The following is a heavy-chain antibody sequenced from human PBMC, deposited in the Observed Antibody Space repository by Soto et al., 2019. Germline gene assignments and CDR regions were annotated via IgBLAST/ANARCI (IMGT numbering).Heavy chain of an antibody. J-gene: IGHJ6*02. D-gene: IGHD2-15*01. CDR1: GFTFSSYG. CDR3: ANGGTGADYYYGMDV. V-gene: IGHV3-33*06. CDR2: IWYDGSNK. Sequence: QVQLVESGGGVVQPGRSLRLSCAASGFTFSSYGMHWVRQAPGKGLEWVAVIWYDGSNKYYADSVKGRFTISRDNSKNTLYLQMNSLRAEDTAVYYCANGGTGADYYYGMDVWGQGTTVTVSS.